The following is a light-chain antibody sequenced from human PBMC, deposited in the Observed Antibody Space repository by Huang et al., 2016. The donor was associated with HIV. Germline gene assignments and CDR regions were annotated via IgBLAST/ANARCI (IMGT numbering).Light chain of an antibody. CDR3: QQYDNFPLT. J-gene: IGKJ4*01. CDR1: RDISDY. CDR2: DAS. V-gene: IGKV1-33*01. Sequence: DIQMTQSPSSLSASVGDRVTITCQASRDISDYLNWYQQKPGKAPKLLIYDASNLETGVPSRFSGSGSGTDFTFTISSLQPEDIATYYCQQYDNFPLTFGGGTKVEIK.